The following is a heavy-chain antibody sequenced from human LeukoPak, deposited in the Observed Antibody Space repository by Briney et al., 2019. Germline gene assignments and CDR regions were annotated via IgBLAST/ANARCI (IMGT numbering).Heavy chain of an antibody. CDR2: TSTSGGST. Sequence: GGSLRLSCAASGFTFSSYAMNWVRQAPGKGLEWVSTTSTSGGSTYHADSVKGRFTTSRDSSKNTLYLQMNSLRAEDTAVYYCAKGAGIQLWPSFDYWGQGTLVTVSS. J-gene: IGHJ4*02. V-gene: IGHV3-23*01. D-gene: IGHD5-18*01. CDR1: GFTFSSYA. CDR3: AKGAGIQLWPSFDY.